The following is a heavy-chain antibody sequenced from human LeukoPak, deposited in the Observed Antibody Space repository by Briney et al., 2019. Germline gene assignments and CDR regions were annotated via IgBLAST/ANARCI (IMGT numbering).Heavy chain of an antibody. V-gene: IGHV3-33*08. D-gene: IGHD5-24*01. CDR2: IWYDGSNK. Sequence: PGRSLRLSCAASGFTFSSYGMHWVRQAPGKGLEWVAVIWYDGSNKYYADSVKGRFTISRDNSKNTLYLQMNSLRAEDTAVYYCARDGGWLQTKNLFQHWGQGTLVTVSS. CDR1: GFTFSSYG. CDR3: ARDGGWLQTKNLFQH. J-gene: IGHJ1*01.